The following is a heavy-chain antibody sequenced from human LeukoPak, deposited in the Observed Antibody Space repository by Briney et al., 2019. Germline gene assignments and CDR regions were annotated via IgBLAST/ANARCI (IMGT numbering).Heavy chain of an antibody. Sequence: ASVKVSCKASGYTFISYGISWVRQAPGQGLEWMGCIISYNGNTDYAQKLQGRVTMTTDTSTSTAYMELRSLRSDDTAVYYCARDSLRFGAPRFDYWGQGTLVTVSS. J-gene: IGHJ4*02. V-gene: IGHV1-18*04. CDR1: GYTFISYG. CDR2: IISYNGNT. CDR3: ARDSLRFGAPRFDY. D-gene: IGHD3-10*01.